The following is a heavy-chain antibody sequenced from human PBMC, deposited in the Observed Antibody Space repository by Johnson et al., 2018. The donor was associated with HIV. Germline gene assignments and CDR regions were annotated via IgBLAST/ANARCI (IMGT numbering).Heavy chain of an antibody. V-gene: IGHV3-30*04. CDR1: GFTFNRYG. Sequence: QVQLVESGGGVVQPGRSLRLACVASGFTFNRYGLHWVRQAPGKGLEWVATTSFDERGKHYTDSVKGRFTISRDNSKNTLYLQMNSLRAEDTAVYYCAKDQWSSSWTNDAFDIWGQGTMVTVSS. CDR2: TSFDERGK. CDR3: AKDQWSSSWTNDAFDI. J-gene: IGHJ3*02. D-gene: IGHD6-13*01.